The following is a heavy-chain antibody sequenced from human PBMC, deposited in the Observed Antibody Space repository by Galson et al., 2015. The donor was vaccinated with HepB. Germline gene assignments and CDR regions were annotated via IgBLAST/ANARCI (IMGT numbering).Heavy chain of an antibody. V-gene: IGHV3-23*01. CDR1: GFTFSSYA. CDR3: ALIFGAYESRNWFDP. D-gene: IGHD3-3*01. Sequence: SLRLSCAASGFTFSSYAMSWVRQAPGKGLEWVSAISGSGGSTYYADSVKGRFTISRDNAKNTLYLQMNSLRAEDTAVYYCALIFGAYESRNWFDPWGQGTLVTVSS. J-gene: IGHJ5*02. CDR2: ISGSGGST.